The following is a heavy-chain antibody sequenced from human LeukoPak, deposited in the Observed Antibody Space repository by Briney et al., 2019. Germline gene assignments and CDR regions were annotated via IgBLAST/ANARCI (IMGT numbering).Heavy chain of an antibody. D-gene: IGHD1-26*01. Sequence: ASVKVSCKASGYTFTSYGISWVRQAPGQGLEWMGWISAYNGNTNYAQNLQGRVTMTTDTSTRTAYMKLRSLRSDDTAVYYCARTGSYYREFDYWGQGTLVTASS. V-gene: IGHV1-18*01. J-gene: IGHJ4*02. CDR3: ARTGSYYREFDY. CDR2: ISAYNGNT. CDR1: GYTFTSYG.